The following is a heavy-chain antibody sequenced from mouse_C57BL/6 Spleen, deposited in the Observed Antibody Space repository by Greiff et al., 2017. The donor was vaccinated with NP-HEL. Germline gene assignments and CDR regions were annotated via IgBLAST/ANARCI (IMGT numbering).Heavy chain of an antibody. V-gene: IGHV1-26*01. D-gene: IGHD2-4*01. CDR3: ARYSYEYDGGYYYDY. J-gene: IGHJ2*01. Sequence: VQLQQPGAELVKPGASVKISCKASGYTFTDYYMNWVKQSHGKSLEWIGDINPTTGGTSYNQKFKGKATLTVDKSSSTAYMELSSLTSEDSAVYDCARYSYEYDGGYYYDYWGQGITRTVSS. CDR1: GYTFTDYY. CDR2: INPTTGGT.